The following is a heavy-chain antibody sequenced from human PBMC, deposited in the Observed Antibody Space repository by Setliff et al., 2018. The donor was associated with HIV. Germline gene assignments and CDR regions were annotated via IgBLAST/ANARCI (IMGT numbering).Heavy chain of an antibody. V-gene: IGHV4-61*09. D-gene: IGHD3-10*01. CDR1: GVSIRSDVYY. J-gene: IGHJ2*01. Sequence: PSETLSLTCTVSGVSIRSDVYYWSWIRQPAGKGLEWIGHIYTSGSTNYNPSLKSRVTMSVDTSKNQFSLKLSSVTAADTAIYYCARHPAEGSGSYAALRRYFDLWGRGTLVTVSS. CDR2: IYTSGST. CDR3: ARHPAEGSGSYAALRRYFDL.